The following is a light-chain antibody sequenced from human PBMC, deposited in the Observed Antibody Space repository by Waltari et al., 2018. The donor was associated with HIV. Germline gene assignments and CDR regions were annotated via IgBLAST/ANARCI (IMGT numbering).Light chain of an antibody. V-gene: IGLV2-14*03. Sequence: QSALTQPASVSGSPGQSITISCTGTSSDVGGYNYVSWYQQHPGKAPKLMIYDVSNRPFGVSNRFSGSKSGNTAALTISGLQAEDEADYYCSSYTSSSPYAFGTGTKVTVL. CDR2: DVS. CDR3: SSYTSSSPYA. CDR1: SSDVGGYNY. J-gene: IGLJ1*01.